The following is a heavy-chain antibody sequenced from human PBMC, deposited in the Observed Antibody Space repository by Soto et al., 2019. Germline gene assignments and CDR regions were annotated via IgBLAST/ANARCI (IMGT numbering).Heavy chain of an antibody. Sequence: SETLSLTCTVSGGSISSGDYYWSWMRKPPGKRLEWIGYIYYSGSTYYNPSLKSRVTISVDTSKNQFSLKLSSVTAADTAVYYCARTQYYYDSSGYYSKNDAFDIWGQGTMVS. CDR2: IYYSGST. V-gene: IGHV4-30-4*01. CDR1: GGSISSGDYY. J-gene: IGHJ3*02. CDR3: ARTQYYYDSSGYYSKNDAFDI. D-gene: IGHD3-22*01.